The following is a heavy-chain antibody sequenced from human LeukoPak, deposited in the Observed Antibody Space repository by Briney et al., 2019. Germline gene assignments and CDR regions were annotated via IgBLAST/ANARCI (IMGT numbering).Heavy chain of an antibody. D-gene: IGHD4-23*01. CDR1: GYTFTGYY. Sequence: GASVKVSCKASGYTFTGYYMHWVRQAPGQGLEWMGWINPNSGGTNYAQKFQGWVTMTRDTSISTAYMELSRLRSDDAAVYYCARDNGGKSSFCDYWGQGTLVTVSS. V-gene: IGHV1-2*04. CDR2: INPNSGGT. CDR3: ARDNGGKSSFCDY. J-gene: IGHJ4*02.